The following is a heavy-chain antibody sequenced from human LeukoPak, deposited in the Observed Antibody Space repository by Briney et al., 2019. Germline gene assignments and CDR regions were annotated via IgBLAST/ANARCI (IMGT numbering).Heavy chain of an antibody. D-gene: IGHD6-6*01. CDR2: FSGTGEIT. CDR1: GFTFSSYS. J-gene: IGHJ5*02. CDR3: PKPPPLVPYFDP. Sequence: GGSLRLSCTASGFTFSSYSMSWVRQAPGKGLEWVSTFSGTGEITYYADSVKGRFTISRDNSKNTLYLQMTSLRAEDTARYYWPKPPPLVPYFDPWGQGTLVTVPS. V-gene: IGHV3-23*01.